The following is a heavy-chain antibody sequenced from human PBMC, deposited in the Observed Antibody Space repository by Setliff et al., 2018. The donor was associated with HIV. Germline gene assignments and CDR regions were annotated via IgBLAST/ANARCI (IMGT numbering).Heavy chain of an antibody. J-gene: IGHJ5*02. D-gene: IGHD3-3*01. CDR2: VYHSGKT. V-gene: IGHV4-38-2*02. CDR3: AKHDFVEGSCFDP. CDR1: GQVISDGYY. Sequence: PSETLSLTCTVSGQVISDGYYWGWLRQPPGKGLEWIGSVYHSGKTYYNPSLKSRGTMSADTSKNQISLMLRAMTAADTAVYYCAKHDFVEGSCFDPWGQGSLVTVSS.